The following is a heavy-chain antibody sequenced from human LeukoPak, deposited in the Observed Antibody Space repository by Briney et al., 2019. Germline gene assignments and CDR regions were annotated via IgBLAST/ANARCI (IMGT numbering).Heavy chain of an antibody. Sequence: PGGSLRLSCAASGFTFDDYAMHWARQAPGKGLEWVSGISWHGTSLVYADSVKGRFSISRDNAKNSLYLQMNSLTSEDTVWYYCVKDRSLDSGLGEDAFDIWGQGTMVTVSS. D-gene: IGHD3-16*01. V-gene: IGHV3-9*01. CDR2: ISWHGTSL. J-gene: IGHJ3*02. CDR1: GFTFDDYA. CDR3: VKDRSLDSGLGEDAFDI.